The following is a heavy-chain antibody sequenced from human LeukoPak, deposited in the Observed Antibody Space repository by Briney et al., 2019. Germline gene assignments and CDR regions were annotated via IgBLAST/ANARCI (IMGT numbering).Heavy chain of an antibody. V-gene: IGHV3-7*03. CDR2: IKPDGSGK. Sequence: GGSLRLSCAASKFTFSNYWMGWVRQAPGKGLEWVANIKPDGSGKYYVDSVKGRFTVSRDNSKNTVFLQMNSLRGEDAAIYYCAKGVLGAGSLLEYFQHWGQGTLVTVSS. J-gene: IGHJ1*01. CDR1: KFTFSNYW. D-gene: IGHD3-10*01. CDR3: AKGVLGAGSLLEYFQH.